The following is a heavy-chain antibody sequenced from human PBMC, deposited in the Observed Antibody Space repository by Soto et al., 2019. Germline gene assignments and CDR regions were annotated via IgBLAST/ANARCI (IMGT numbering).Heavy chain of an antibody. CDR3: ARVSIIGSYSHFDY. CDR2: TYYTSKWYN. CDR1: GDSVSSNSAA. D-gene: IGHD1-26*01. J-gene: IGHJ4*01. Sequence: SQTLSVTCVISGDSVSSNSAAWNWIRQSPSRGLEWLARTYYTSKWYNDYAVSVKSRITINADTSKNQFSLQLNSVTPEDTAVYYCARVSIIGSYSHFDYWGQGTLVTVSS. V-gene: IGHV6-1*01.